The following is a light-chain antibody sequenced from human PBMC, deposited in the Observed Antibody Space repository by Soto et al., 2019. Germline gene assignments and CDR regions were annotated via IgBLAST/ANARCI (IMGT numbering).Light chain of an antibody. CDR3: SSYTTSSAWV. CDR1: SSDVGAYNF. V-gene: IGLV2-14*01. Sequence: QSVLTQPASVSGSPGQSITISCTGTSSDVGAYNFVSWYQQHPGKAPKLLIYEVSNRPSGVSNRFSASKSGNTASLTISGLQAEDEADYYSSSYTTSSAWVFGGGTKLTVL. J-gene: IGLJ3*02. CDR2: EVS.